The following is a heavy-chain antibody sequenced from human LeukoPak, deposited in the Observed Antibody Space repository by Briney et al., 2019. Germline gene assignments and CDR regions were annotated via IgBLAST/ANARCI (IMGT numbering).Heavy chain of an antibody. J-gene: IGHJ4*02. Sequence: SETLSLTCAVSGYSMSSGYYWGWIRPPPGKGLEWIGSIYHSGSTYYNPFLKSRVTISVDRSKNQFSLKVNSVTAADTAVYYCARDMGYGDYVRPGDYWGQGTLVTVSS. CDR3: ARDMGYGDYVRPGDY. D-gene: IGHD4-17*01. CDR2: IYHSGST. V-gene: IGHV4-38-2*02. CDR1: GYSMSSGYY.